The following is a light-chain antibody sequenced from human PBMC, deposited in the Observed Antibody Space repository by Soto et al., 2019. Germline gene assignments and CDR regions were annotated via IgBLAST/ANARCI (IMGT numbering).Light chain of an antibody. CDR3: ISYTGSSTYVV. CDR1: SSDVGGYNY. CDR2: DVN. J-gene: IGLJ2*01. Sequence: QSALTQPASVSGSPGQSITISCTGTSSDVGGYNYVSWYQQHPGKAPILMIYDVNNRPSGVSNRFSGSKSGNTASLTISGLQAEDEADYYCISYTGSSTYVVFGGGTKLTVL. V-gene: IGLV2-14*01.